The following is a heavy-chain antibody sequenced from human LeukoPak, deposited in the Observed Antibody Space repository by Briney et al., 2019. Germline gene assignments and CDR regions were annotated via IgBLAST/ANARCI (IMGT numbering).Heavy chain of an antibody. V-gene: IGHV2-5*01. CDR2: IYWNDDK. Sequence: SGPTLVNPTQTLTLTCTFSGFSLSTSGVGVGWIRQPPGKALEWLALIYWNDDKRYSPSLKSRLTITKDTSKNQVVLTMTNMDPVDTATYYCAHRNSSPAAIHNWFDPWGQGTLVTVSS. CDR1: GFSLSTSGVG. J-gene: IGHJ5*02. CDR3: AHRNSSPAAIHNWFDP. D-gene: IGHD2-2*01.